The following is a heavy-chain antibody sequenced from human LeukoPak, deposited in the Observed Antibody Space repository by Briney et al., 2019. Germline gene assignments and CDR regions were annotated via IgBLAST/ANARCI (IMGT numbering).Heavy chain of an antibody. CDR2: ISSSSSYI. J-gene: IGHJ3*02. D-gene: IGHD2-2*01. V-gene: IGHV3-21*01. CDR3: AREEYQLLEDAFDI. CDR1: GFTFSTYS. Sequence: TGGSLRLSCAASGFTFSTYSMNWVRQAPGKGLEWVSSISSSSSYIYYADSVKGRFTISRDNAKNSLYLQMNSLRAEDTAVYYCAREEYQLLEDAFDIWGQGTMVTVSS.